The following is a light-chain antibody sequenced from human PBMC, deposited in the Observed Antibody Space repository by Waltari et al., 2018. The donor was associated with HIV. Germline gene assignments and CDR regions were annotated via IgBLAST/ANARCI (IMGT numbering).Light chain of an antibody. CDR1: QSVNTY. CDR3: QHRVSWPAT. Sequence: EIVLTQSPATLSLSPGERATLSCRASQSVNTYLGWYKQKPDQPPRLLIYDVSKRASGIPARFSGSGSGTDFSLTISNLKPEDSAVYYCQHRVSWPATFGGGTKVQIK. V-gene: IGKV3-11*01. CDR2: DVS. J-gene: IGKJ4*01.